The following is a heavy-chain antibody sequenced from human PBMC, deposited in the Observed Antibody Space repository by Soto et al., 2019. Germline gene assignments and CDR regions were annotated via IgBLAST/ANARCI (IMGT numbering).Heavy chain of an antibody. D-gene: IGHD1-7*01. CDR3: ARDKRGYNWNWFDY. Sequence: QVQLVQSGAEVKKPGSSVKVSCKASGGTFSNYAISWVRQAPGQGLEWMGGIIPIFGTANYAQKFQGRVTIPADESTSTAYMELSRLRSEDTAVYYCARDKRGYNWNWFDYWGQGTLVTVSS. CDR1: GGTFSNYA. J-gene: IGHJ4*02. V-gene: IGHV1-69*01. CDR2: IIPIFGTA.